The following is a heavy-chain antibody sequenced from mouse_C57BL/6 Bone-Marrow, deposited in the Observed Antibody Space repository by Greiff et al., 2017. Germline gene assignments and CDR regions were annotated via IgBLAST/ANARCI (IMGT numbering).Heavy chain of an antibody. CDR2: IDPSDSYT. CDR3: ARDDYGSSYWYFDV. CDR1: GYTFTSYW. V-gene: IGHV1-59*01. J-gene: IGHJ1*03. Sequence: QVQLQQPGAELVRPGTSVKLSCKASGYTFTSYWMHWVKQRPGQGLEWIGVIDPSDSYTNYNQKFKGKATLTEDTSSSTAYMQLSSLTSEDSAVYYCARDDYGSSYWYFDVWGTGTTVTVSS. D-gene: IGHD1-1*01.